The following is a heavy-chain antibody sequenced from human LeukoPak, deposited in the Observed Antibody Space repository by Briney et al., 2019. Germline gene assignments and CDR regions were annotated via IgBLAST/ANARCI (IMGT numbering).Heavy chain of an antibody. Sequence: PGGSLILSCAASGFTFSSYWMHWVRQAPGKRLVWVSRINSDGYSTSYADSVKGRFTISRDNAKSTLYLQMSSLRDEDTAVYYCARGRLGYYFDYWGQGTLVTVSS. D-gene: IGHD6-13*01. J-gene: IGHJ4*02. CDR1: GFTFSSYW. V-gene: IGHV3-74*01. CDR2: INSDGYST. CDR3: ARGRLGYYFDY.